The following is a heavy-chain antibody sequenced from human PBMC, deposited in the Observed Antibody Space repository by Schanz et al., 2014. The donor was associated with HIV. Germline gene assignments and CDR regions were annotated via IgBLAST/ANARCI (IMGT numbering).Heavy chain of an antibody. CDR2: IRSKANNYAT. D-gene: IGHD5-12*01. V-gene: IGHV3-73*02. J-gene: IGHJ4*02. CDR3: AKGSGWLRLRIDY. CDR1: GFTFSGSA. Sequence: EVQLVESGGGLVQPGGSLKLSCAASGFTFSGSAMHWVRQASGKGLEWVGRIRSKANNYATAYAASVKGRFTISRDDSKNTAYLQMNSLRTEDTAIYYCAKGSGWLRLRIDYWGQGTLVTVSS.